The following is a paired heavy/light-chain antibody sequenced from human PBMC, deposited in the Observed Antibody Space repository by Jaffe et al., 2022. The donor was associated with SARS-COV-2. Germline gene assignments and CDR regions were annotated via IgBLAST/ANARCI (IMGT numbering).Heavy chain of an antibody. CDR3: AGDRRSCDLLCSFGMDV. Sequence: QVQLVQSGAEVKKPGASVKVSCKASGYTFASYALHWVRQAPGQRLEWMGWINAGNGNTKYSQRFQGRVTITRDTSASTAYMELSGLRSEDTAVYYCAGDRRSCDLLCSFGMDVWGQGTTVTVSS. J-gene: IGHJ6*02. CDR2: INAGNGNT. D-gene: IGHD3-10*02. V-gene: IGHV1-3*01. CDR1: GYTFASYA.
Light chain of an antibody. CDR2: WAS. Sequence: DIVMTQSPDSLAVSLGERATINCKSSQSILYSSNNKNYLAWYQQKPGQPPKLLIYWASTRESGVPDRFSGSGSGTDFTLTISSLQAEDVAVYYCQQYYSAPYTFGQGAKLEIK. J-gene: IGKJ2*01. CDR1: QSILYSSNNKNY. V-gene: IGKV4-1*01. CDR3: QQYYSAPYT.